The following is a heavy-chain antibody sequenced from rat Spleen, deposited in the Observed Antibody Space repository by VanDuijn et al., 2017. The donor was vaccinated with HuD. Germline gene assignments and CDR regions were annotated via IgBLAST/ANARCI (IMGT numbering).Heavy chain of an antibody. V-gene: IGHV5-25*01. CDR2: ISYDGNNT. CDR1: GFTFSNYY. D-gene: IGHD1-4*01. J-gene: IGHJ2*01. CDR3: ARPNYPGFNYFDY. Sequence: EVQLVESGGGLVQPGRSMKLSCAASGFTFSNYYMAWVRQAPTKGLEWVATISYDGNNTYYRDSVKGRFTISRDNAKSTLYLKMDSLRSEDTATYYCARPNYPGFNYFDYWGQGVMVTVSS.